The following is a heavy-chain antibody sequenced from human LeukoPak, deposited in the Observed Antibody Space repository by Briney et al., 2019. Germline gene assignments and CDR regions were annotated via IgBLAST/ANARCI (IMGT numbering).Heavy chain of an antibody. J-gene: IGHJ4*02. CDR2: INPNSGGT. V-gene: IGHV1-2*02. CDR1: GYTFTGYY. Sequence: ASVKVSCKASGYTFTGYYMHWVRQAPGQGLEWMGWINPNSGGTNYAQKFQGRVTMTRDTSISTAHMELSRLTSDDTAVYYCARASNQYNYYLTFFDYWGQGTLVTVSS. D-gene: IGHD5-18*01. CDR3: ARASNQYNYYLTFFDY.